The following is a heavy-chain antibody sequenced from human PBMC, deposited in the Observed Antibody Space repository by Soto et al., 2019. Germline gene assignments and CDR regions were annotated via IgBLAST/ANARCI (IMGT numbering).Heavy chain of an antibody. CDR3: AKAIYGSGSYYYYYYYGMDV. Sequence: GGSLRLSCAASGFTFDDYAMHWVRQAPGKGLEWVSLISWDGGSTYYADSVKGRFTISRDNSKNSLYLQMNSLRAEDTALYYCAKAIYGSGSYYYYYYYGMDVWGQGTTVTVSS. V-gene: IGHV3-43D*04. D-gene: IGHD3-10*01. CDR2: ISWDGGST. CDR1: GFTFDDYA. J-gene: IGHJ6*02.